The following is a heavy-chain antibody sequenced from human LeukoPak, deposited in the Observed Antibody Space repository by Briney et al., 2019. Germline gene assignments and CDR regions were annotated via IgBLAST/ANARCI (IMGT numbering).Heavy chain of an antibody. CDR1: GASTASHY. V-gene: IGHV4-59*08. D-gene: IGHD5-18*01. Sequence: KPSETLSLTCTVSGASTASHYWTWLRQPPGKELEWIAYMFDTVSTKSNPSLKSRLTLSVDTSKKQLSLRLSSVTAADTAVYYCATIKRGSTYGYFDFWGQGTLVTVSS. J-gene: IGHJ4*02. CDR3: ATIKRGSTYGYFDF. CDR2: MFDTVST.